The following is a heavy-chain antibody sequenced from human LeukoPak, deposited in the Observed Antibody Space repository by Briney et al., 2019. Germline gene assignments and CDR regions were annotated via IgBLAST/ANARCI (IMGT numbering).Heavy chain of an antibody. J-gene: IGHJ5*02. Sequence: GGSLRLSCAASGFTFTGYWMHWVRQAPGKGLVWVSRINNGGRDTNYADSEKGRFTISRDNAKNSLYLQMNSLRAEDTALYYCARSGSYKYNWFDPWGQGTLVTVSS. CDR1: GFTFTGYW. CDR3: ARSGSYKYNWFDP. CDR2: INNGGRDT. V-gene: IGHV3-74*01. D-gene: IGHD3-10*01.